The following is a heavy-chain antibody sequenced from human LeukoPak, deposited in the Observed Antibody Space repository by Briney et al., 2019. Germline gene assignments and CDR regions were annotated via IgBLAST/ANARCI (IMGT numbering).Heavy chain of an antibody. Sequence: PSETLSLTCTVSGASISSSSYYWGWIRQPPGKGLEWIGSIYYSGSTYYNPSLKSRVTISVDTSKNQFSLKLSSVTAADTAVYYCARGPDFWSGPGGYYFDYWGQGTLVTVSS. CDR2: IYYSGST. D-gene: IGHD3-3*01. J-gene: IGHJ4*02. CDR1: GASISSSSYY. V-gene: IGHV4-39*01. CDR3: ARGPDFWSGPGGYYFDY.